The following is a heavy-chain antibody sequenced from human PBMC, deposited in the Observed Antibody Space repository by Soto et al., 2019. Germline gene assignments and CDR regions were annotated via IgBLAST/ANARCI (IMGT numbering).Heavy chain of an antibody. CDR2: IWYDGSNK. Sequence: GGSLRLSCAASGFTFSSYGMHWVRQAPGKGLEWVAVIWYDGSNKDYVDSVKGRFTISRDNSKNTLDLQMNSLRAEDTAVHYCARDFDYGDYMFDYWGQGTLVTVSS. CDR1: GFTFSSYG. V-gene: IGHV3-33*01. CDR3: ARDFDYGDYMFDY. D-gene: IGHD4-17*01. J-gene: IGHJ4*02.